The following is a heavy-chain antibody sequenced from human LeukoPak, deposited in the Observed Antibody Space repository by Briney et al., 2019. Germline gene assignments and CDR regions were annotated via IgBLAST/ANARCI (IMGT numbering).Heavy chain of an antibody. CDR3: ARWVVPGEPDAFDI. V-gene: IGHV3-64*01. D-gene: IGHD2-21*02. J-gene: IGHJ3*02. CDR1: GFTFSSYA. Sequence: PGGSLRLSCAASGFTFSSYAMHWVRQAPGKGLEYVSAISSNGGSTYYANSVKGRFTISRDNSKNTLYLQMGSLRAEDMAVYYCARWVVPGEPDAFDIWGQGTMVTVSS. CDR2: ISSNGGST.